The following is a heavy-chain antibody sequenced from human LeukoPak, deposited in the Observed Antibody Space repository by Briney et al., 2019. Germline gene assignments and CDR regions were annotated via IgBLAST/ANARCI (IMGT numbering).Heavy chain of an antibody. CDR2: IYYSGST. V-gene: IGHV4-39*07. Sequence: SETLSLTCTVSGGSISSSSYYWGWIRQPPGKGLEWIGNIYYSGSTYYNPSLKSRVTISVDTSKNQFSLKLSSVTAADTAVYYCVRDQGDSSSLDYWGQGTLVTVSS. D-gene: IGHD6-13*01. CDR1: GGSISSSSYY. CDR3: VRDQGDSSSLDY. J-gene: IGHJ4*02.